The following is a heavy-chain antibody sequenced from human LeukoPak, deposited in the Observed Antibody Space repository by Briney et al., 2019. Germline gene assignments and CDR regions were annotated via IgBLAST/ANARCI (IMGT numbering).Heavy chain of an antibody. CDR1: GYTFTGYY. D-gene: IGHD3-9*01. Sequence: ASVKVSCKASGYTFTGYYMHWVRQAPGQGLEWMGWMNPNSGNTGYAQKFQGRVTMTRNTSISTAYMELSSLRSEDTAVYYCATFDILTGYWFDYWGQGTLVTVSS. CDR2: MNPNSGNT. CDR3: ATFDILTGYWFDY. V-gene: IGHV1-8*02. J-gene: IGHJ4*02.